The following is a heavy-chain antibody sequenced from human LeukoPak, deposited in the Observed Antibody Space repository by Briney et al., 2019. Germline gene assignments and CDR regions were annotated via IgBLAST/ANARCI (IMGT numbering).Heavy chain of an antibody. CDR1: GYTFINYY. D-gene: IGHD5-12*01. J-gene: IGHJ5*02. CDR3: AREHSGYDS. V-gene: IGHV1-46*01. Sequence: ASVKVSCKASGYTFINYYMHWVRQAPGQGLEWMGIINPSGGSTNYAQKFQGRVTMTRDTSTSTVYMELSSLRSEDTAVYYCAREHSGYDSWGQGTLLTVSS. CDR2: INPSGGST.